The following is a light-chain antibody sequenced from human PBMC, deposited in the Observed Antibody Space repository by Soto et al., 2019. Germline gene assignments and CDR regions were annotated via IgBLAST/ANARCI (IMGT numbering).Light chain of an antibody. CDR1: QSISSY. CDR2: AAS. V-gene: IGKV1-39*01. CDR3: QQSYSTPSTFS. Sequence: DIQMTQSQSSLSASVGDRVTITCRASQSISSYLTWYQQKPGKAPKLLIYAASSLQSGVPSRFSGSGSGPDCTLSISSLQPEDVATHYCQQSYSTPSTFSLGGGTKVEIK. J-gene: IGKJ4*01.